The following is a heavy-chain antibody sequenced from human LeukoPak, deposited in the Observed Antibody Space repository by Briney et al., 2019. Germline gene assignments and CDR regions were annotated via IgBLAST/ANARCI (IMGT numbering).Heavy chain of an antibody. V-gene: IGHV3-30*02. CDR1: GFTFSSYG. CDR3: AKDRVVYSFGYSFGY. CDR2: IRYDGSNK. J-gene: IGHJ4*02. D-gene: IGHD5-18*01. Sequence: GGSLRLSCAASGFTFSSYGMHWVRQAPGKGLEWVTFIRYDGSNKYYTDSVKGRFTISRDNSKNTLFLQMNGLRAEDTAVYSCAKDRVVYSFGYSFGYWGQGTLVTVSS.